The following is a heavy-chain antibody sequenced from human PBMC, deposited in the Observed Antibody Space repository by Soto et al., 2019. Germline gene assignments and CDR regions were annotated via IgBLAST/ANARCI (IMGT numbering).Heavy chain of an antibody. CDR3: AREGNYGDAFDI. CDR2: ISYDGSNK. V-gene: IGHV3-30-3*01. J-gene: IGHJ3*02. Sequence: QVQLVESGGGVVQPGRSLRLSCAASGFTFSSYAMHWVRQAPGKGLEWVAVISYDGSNKYYADSVKGRFTISRDNSKNTLYRQMNSLRAEDTAVYYCAREGNYGDAFDIWGQGTMVTVSS. CDR1: GFTFSSYA. D-gene: IGHD4-4*01.